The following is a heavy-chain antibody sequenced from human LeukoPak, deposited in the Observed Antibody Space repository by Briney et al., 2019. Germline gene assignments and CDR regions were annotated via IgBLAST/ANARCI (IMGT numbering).Heavy chain of an antibody. J-gene: IGHJ4*02. D-gene: IGHD5-12*01. CDR1: GGSFSGYY. V-gene: IGHV4-34*01. Sequence: SETLSLTCAVYGGSFSGYYWSWIRQPPGKGLEWIGEINHSGSTDYNPSLKSRVTISINTSKNQFSLKLSSVTAADTAVYYCARRNGQDIVATFRRRYYFDYWGQGTLVTVSS. CDR2: INHSGST. CDR3: ARRNGQDIVATFRRRYYFDY.